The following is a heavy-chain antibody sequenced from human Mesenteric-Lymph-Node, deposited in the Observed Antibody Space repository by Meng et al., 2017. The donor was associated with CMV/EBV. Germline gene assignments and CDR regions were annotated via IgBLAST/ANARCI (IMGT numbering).Heavy chain of an antibody. CDR1: GDSISNSTYY. D-gene: IGHD3-22*01. J-gene: IGHJ4*02. Sequence: QLKEPGPGLVKPSETLSLSCIVSGDSISNSTYYWTWIRQPPGKGLEWIGSVHHSGTTYYNPSLKGRLTISVDTSANLFSLRLTTVTAADTATYYCARRGNYDSDYSEYWGQGTLVTVSS. CDR3: ARRGNYDSDYSEY. V-gene: IGHV4-39*01. CDR2: VHHSGTT.